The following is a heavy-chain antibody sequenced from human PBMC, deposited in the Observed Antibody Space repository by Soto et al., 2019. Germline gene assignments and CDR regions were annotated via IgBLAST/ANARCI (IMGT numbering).Heavy chain of an antibody. J-gene: IGHJ4*02. Sequence: QVQLVESGGGVVQPGRSLRLSCAASGFTFSSYGMHWVRQAPGKGLEWVAVIWYDGSNKYYADSVKGRFTISRDNSKNTLYLQMNSLRAEDTAVYYCARGPDYGDPTFYFDYWGQGTLVTVSS. CDR1: GFTFSSYG. CDR2: IWYDGSNK. CDR3: ARGPDYGDPTFYFDY. V-gene: IGHV3-33*01. D-gene: IGHD4-17*01.